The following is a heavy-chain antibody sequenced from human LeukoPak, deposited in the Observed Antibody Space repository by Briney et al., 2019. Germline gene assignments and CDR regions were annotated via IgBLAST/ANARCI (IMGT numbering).Heavy chain of an antibody. J-gene: IGHJ5*02. CDR3: AGAPTGTGGLNWFDP. V-gene: IGHV4-4*07. Sequence: SETLSLTCTVSGGSISSYYWSWIRQPAGKGLELIGRIYTSGTTNYNPSLKSRVTMSVDTSKNQFSLKLSSVTAADTAVYYCAGAPTGTGGLNWFDPWGQGTLVSVSS. CDR1: GGSISSYY. CDR2: IYTSGTT. D-gene: IGHD1-1*01.